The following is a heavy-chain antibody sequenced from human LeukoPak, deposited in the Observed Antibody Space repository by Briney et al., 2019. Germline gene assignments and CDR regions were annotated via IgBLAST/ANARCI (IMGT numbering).Heavy chain of an antibody. Sequence: ASEKVSCKASGYTFTSYYMHWVRQAPGQGLEWMGIINPSGGSTTYAQKFQGRVTMTRDTSTGTVYMELSSLRSEDTAVYYCTRASVAGRRFDYWGQGTLVTVSS. CDR1: GYTFTSYY. J-gene: IGHJ4*02. CDR2: INPSGGST. CDR3: TRASVAGRRFDY. V-gene: IGHV1-46*03. D-gene: IGHD6-19*01.